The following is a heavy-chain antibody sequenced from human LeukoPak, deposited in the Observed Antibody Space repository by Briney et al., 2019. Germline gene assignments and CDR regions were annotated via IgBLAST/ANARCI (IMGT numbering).Heavy chain of an antibody. D-gene: IGHD4-11*01. Sequence: GRSLRLSCAASGFTFSNYGMNWVRQAPGKGLEWVANIEQDGSEEYYVDSVKGRFTISRDNAKNSLYLQMNSLRAEDTAVYYCARGEVDSNVDYWGQGTLVTVSS. CDR2: IEQDGSEE. CDR3: ARGEVDSNVDY. V-gene: IGHV3-7*05. CDR1: GFTFSNYG. J-gene: IGHJ4*02.